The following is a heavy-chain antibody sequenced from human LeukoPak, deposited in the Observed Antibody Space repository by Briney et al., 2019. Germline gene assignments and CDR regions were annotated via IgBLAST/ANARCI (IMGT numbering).Heavy chain of an antibody. CDR2: IYSGGST. J-gene: IGHJ4*02. D-gene: IGHD6-13*01. Sequence: GGSLRLSCAASEFTVSTNYMSWVRQAPGKGLEWVSVIYSGGSTYYADSVKGRFTISRDISKNTLYLQMNSPRVEDTAMYYCARVIVGHQLDYFDYWGQGTLVTVSS. V-gene: IGHV3-66*01. CDR1: EFTVSTNY. CDR3: ARVIVGHQLDYFDY.